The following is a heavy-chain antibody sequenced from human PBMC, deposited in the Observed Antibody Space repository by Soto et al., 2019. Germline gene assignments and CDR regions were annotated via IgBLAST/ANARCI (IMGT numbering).Heavy chain of an antibody. CDR2: IYWDDDK. J-gene: IGHJ4*02. V-gene: IGHV2-5*02. CDR1: GFSLSTGGVG. CDR3: AHRLYSSAWPWDSGVFDY. D-gene: IGHD6-19*01. Sequence: QITLKESGPTLVKPTQTLTLTCTFSGFSLSTGGVGVGWIRQPPGKALEWLALIYWDDDKRYSPSLKSRLTITKDTSNTQVVLTMTNMDPVDTATYYCAHRLYSSAWPWDSGVFDYWGQGTLVTVSS.